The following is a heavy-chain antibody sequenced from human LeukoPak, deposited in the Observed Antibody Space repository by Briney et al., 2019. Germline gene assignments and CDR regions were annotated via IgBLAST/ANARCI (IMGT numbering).Heavy chain of an antibody. D-gene: IGHD1-14*01. Sequence: SETLSLTCALYGGSFSGYLWTWIRQPPGKGLEWIGEINHSGSTNYNPSLKSRVTISVDTSKNQFSLKLSSVTAADTAVYYCARGGPDYYYYYMDVWSKGTTVTVSS. CDR3: ARGGPDYYYYYMDV. V-gene: IGHV4-34*01. CDR1: GGSFSGYL. CDR2: INHSGST. J-gene: IGHJ6*03.